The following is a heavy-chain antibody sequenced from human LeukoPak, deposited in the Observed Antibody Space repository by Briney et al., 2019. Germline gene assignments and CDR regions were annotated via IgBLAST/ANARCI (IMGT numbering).Heavy chain of an antibody. D-gene: IGHD1-26*01. V-gene: IGHV5-51*01. CDR1: GYSFTSYW. CDR3: ARLEDGRYYDY. CDR2: LYPGDSYT. J-gene: IGHJ4*02. Sequence: GESLKIPCKGSGYSFTSYWVGWVRQMPGKGLEWMGILYPGDSYTRYSPSFQGQDTISADKSISTAYLQWSSLKASDTAMYYCARLEDGRYYDYWGQGTLVTVSS.